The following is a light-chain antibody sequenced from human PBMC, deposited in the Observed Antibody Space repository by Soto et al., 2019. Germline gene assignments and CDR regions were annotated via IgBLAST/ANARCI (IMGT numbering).Light chain of an antibody. Sequence: QSALTQPASVSGSPGQSITISCTGTSSNIGGYYYVHWYQQLPGTAPKLIIYGDSNRPSGVPNRFSGSKSGNTASLAITGLQAEDEADYYCRSYASSITRLVFGGGTKLTVL. CDR1: SSNIGGYYY. CDR2: GDS. CDR3: RSYASSITRLV. J-gene: IGLJ2*01. V-gene: IGLV2-14*01.